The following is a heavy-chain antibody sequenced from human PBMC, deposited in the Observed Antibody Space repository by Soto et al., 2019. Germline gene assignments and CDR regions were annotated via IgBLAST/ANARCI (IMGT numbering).Heavy chain of an antibody. CDR2: IGTAGDT. Sequence: GGSLRLSCAASGFTFSSYDMQWVRQATGKGLEWVSAIGTAGDTYYPGSVKGRFTISRENAKNSLYLQMNSLRAGDTAVYYCARAFRYYDFWSGYSVDYYYYYGMDVWGQGTTVTVSS. D-gene: IGHD3-3*01. CDR1: GFTFSSYD. V-gene: IGHV3-13*01. J-gene: IGHJ6*02. CDR3: ARAFRYYDFWSGYSVDYYYYYGMDV.